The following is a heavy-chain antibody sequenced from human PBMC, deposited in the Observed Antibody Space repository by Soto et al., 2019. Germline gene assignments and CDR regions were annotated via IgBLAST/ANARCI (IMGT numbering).Heavy chain of an antibody. Sequence: PGGSLRLSCAASGFTFSSYGMHWVRQAPGKGLEWVAVISYDGSNKYYADSVKGRFTISRDNSKNTLYLQMNSLRAEDTAVYYCAKDRISIVGATTLLYFDYWGQGTLVTVSS. D-gene: IGHD1-26*01. V-gene: IGHV3-30*18. CDR1: GFTFSSYG. CDR3: AKDRISIVGATTLLYFDY. CDR2: ISYDGSNK. J-gene: IGHJ4*02.